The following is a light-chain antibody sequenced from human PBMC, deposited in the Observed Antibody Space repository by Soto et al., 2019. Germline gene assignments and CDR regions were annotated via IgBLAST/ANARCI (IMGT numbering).Light chain of an antibody. J-gene: IGLJ1*01. CDR1: SSDVGGYNY. Sequence: QSALTQPASVSGSPGQSITISCTGTSSDVGGYNYVSWYQQHPGKAPKLMIYEVSNRPSGVSNRFSGSKSGNTASLTISGLQAEDEAFYYCSCLSTTSTPIVFGSGTKLTVL. CDR3: SCLSTTSTPIV. CDR2: EVS. V-gene: IGLV2-14*01.